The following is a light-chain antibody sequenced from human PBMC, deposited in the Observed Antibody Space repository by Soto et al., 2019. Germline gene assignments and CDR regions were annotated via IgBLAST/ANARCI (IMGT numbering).Light chain of an antibody. CDR1: SSDVSDYNY. CDR2: EVS. CDR3: SSYAGSNNYV. Sequence: ALTQPPSASGSPGQSVTISCTGTSSDVSDYNYVSWYQQHPGKAPKLMIYEVSKRPSGVPDRFSGSKSGNTASLTVSGLQAEDEADYYCSSYAGSNNYVFGIGTKVTVL. J-gene: IGLJ1*01. V-gene: IGLV2-8*01.